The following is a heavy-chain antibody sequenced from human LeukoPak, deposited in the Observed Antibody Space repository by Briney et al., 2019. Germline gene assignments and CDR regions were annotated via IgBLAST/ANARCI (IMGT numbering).Heavy chain of an antibody. Sequence: PGGSLTLSWALSWLTVSRNYMSWVRQAPREGLEWVSVIYSGGNKYYAHSVKGRFTISRDNSKKPLYLQMTSLRAEGTAVYYCARADYYGSSGYYDYWGQGTLVTVSS. CDR2: IYSGGNK. J-gene: IGHJ4*02. CDR1: WLTVSRNY. D-gene: IGHD3-22*01. V-gene: IGHV3-53*01. CDR3: ARADYYGSSGYYDY.